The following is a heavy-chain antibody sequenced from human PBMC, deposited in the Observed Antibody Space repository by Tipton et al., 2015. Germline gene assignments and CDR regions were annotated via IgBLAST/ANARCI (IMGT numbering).Heavy chain of an antibody. J-gene: IGHJ4*02. CDR2: ISYDGHEK. Sequence: SLRLSCVGSGFSFWNYAMHWVRQAPGKGLEWVAFISYDGHEKKYADSLKGRFTIARDNSNNTLYLHMNTLKTEDTGVYYCSREWVAPTRLGELSSMGYWGLGTLVTVSS. CDR3: SREWVAPTRLGELSSMGY. V-gene: IGHV3-33*01. D-gene: IGHD3-16*02. CDR1: GFSFWNYA.